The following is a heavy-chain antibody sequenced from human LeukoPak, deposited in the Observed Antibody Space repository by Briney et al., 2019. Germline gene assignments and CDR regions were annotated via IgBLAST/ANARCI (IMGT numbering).Heavy chain of an antibody. Sequence: SETLSLTCAVYGGSFSGYYWSWIRQPPGKGLEWIGEMNHSGSTNYNPSLKSRVTISVDTSKNQFSLKLSSVTVADTAVYYCARRKRSGCSSTSCLLNWFDPWGQGTLVTVS. J-gene: IGHJ5*02. V-gene: IGHV4-34*01. CDR2: MNHSGST. D-gene: IGHD2-2*01. CDR1: GGSFSGYY. CDR3: ARRKRSGCSSTSCLLNWFDP.